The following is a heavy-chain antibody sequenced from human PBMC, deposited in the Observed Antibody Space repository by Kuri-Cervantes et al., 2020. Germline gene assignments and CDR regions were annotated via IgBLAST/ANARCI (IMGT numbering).Heavy chain of an antibody. CDR2: IWFDASQE. J-gene: IGHJ4*02. D-gene: IGHD2-15*01. V-gene: IGHV3-33*08. Sequence: GESLKISCAASGFTFDDYAMHWVRQAPGQGLEWVAVIWFDASQEYYADSVKGRFSISRDNSKNTLYLQMNSLRAEDTAIYSCARSCVGGTCQATAFDYWGQGTLVTVSS. CDR3: ARSCVGGTCQATAFDY. CDR1: GFTFDDYA.